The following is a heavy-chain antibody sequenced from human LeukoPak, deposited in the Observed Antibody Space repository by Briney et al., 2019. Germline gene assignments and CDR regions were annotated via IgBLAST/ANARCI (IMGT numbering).Heavy chain of an antibody. D-gene: IGHD3-10*01. J-gene: IGHJ4*02. CDR3: ARRRGGYFEEYFFDS. CDR1: GYSFSNYW. CDR2: IYPDDSDT. V-gene: IGHV5-51*01. Sequence: GESLKISCKGSGYSFSNYWIGWVRQMPGKGLEWMGMIYPDDSDTRYSPPFQGQVTISVDRSINTASLQWSRLKASDTAVYYCARRRGGYFEEYFFDSWGQGTLVTVSS.